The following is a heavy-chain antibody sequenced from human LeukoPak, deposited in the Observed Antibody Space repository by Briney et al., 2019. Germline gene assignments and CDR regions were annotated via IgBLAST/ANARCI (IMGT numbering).Heavy chain of an antibody. D-gene: IGHD2-2*01. J-gene: IGHJ6*02. Sequence: GGSLRLSCAASGFTFSSYGMHWVRQAPGKGLEWVSAISGSGGSTYYADSVKGRFTISRDNSKNTLYLQMNSLRAEDTAVYYCAAEVVPAVPMDVWGQGTTVTVSS. V-gene: IGHV3-23*01. CDR2: ISGSGGST. CDR3: AAEVVPAVPMDV. CDR1: GFTFSSYG.